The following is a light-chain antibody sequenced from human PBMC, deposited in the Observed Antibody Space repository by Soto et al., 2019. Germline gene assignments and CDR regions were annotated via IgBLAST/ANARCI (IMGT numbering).Light chain of an antibody. CDR3: QQYNTYPWT. V-gene: IGKV1-5*01. J-gene: IGKJ1*01. CDR1: QSISSW. CDR2: DAS. Sequence: DIQMTESPSTLSASVGARVTLTCRASQSISSWLEWYQQKPGKAPKLLIYDASSLESGVPSRSRGSGSGTEFTLTISSLQPDDFATYYCQQYNTYPWTFGQGTKVDIK.